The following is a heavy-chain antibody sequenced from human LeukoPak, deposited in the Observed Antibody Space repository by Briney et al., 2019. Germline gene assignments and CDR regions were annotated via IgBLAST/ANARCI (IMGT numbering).Heavy chain of an antibody. CDR3: ARSTPYCGGDCYSP. V-gene: IGHV4-4*02. CDR1: GGTISSSNW. J-gene: IGHJ4*02. Sequence: KPSGTLSLTCAVSGGTISSSNWWSWVRQPPGKGLEWIGEIYHSGSTNYNPSLKSRVTISVDKSKNQFSLKLSSVTAADTAVYYCARSTPYCGGDCYSPWGQGTLVTVSS. D-gene: IGHD2-21*01. CDR2: IYHSGST.